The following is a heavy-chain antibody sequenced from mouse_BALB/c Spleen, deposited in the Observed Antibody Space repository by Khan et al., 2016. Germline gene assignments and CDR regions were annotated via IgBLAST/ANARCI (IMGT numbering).Heavy chain of an antibody. CDR3: ARDDQDYDAWFAS. J-gene: IGHJ3*01. V-gene: IGHV2-9*02. CDR2: IWAGGST. CDR1: GFSLTTSG. Sequence: QVQLKESGPGLVAPSQSLSITCTVSGFSLTTSGVHWVRQSPGKGLDWLGAIWAGGSTDYNSALMSRLSITKDNSQNQVFLKMNSLQTDDTAMYYCARDDQDYDAWFASWGQGTLVTVSA. D-gene: IGHD2-4*01.